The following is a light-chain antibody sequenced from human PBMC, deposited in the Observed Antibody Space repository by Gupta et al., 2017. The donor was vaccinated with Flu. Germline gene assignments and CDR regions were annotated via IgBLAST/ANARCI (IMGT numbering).Light chain of an antibody. CDR1: QGISSY. CDR3: QQYYSYPRT. Sequence: IRMTQSPSSFSASTGDRVTITCRASQGISSYLAWYQQKPGKAPELLIYAASTLQSGVPSRFSGSGSGTDFTLTISCLQSEDFATYYCQQYYSYPRTFGQGTKVEIK. V-gene: IGKV1-8*01. J-gene: IGKJ1*01. CDR2: AAS.